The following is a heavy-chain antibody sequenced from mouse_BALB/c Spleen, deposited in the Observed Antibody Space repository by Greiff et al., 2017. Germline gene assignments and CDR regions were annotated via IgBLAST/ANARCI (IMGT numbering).Heavy chain of an antibody. V-gene: IGHV1-77*01. D-gene: IGHD2-10*02. Sequence: QVQLQQSGAELARPGASVKLSCKASGYTFTDYYINWVKQRTGQGLEWIGEIYPGSGNTYYNEKFKGKATLTADKSSSTAYMQLSSLTSEDSAVYFCARGGYGNYAMDYWGQGTSVTVSS. CDR2: IYPGSGNT. CDR3: ARGGYGNYAMDY. CDR1: GYTFTDYY. J-gene: IGHJ4*01.